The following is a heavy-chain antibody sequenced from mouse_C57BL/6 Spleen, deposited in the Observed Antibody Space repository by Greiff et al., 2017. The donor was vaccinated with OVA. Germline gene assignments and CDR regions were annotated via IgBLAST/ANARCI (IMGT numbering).Heavy chain of an antibody. CDR2: ISDGGSYT. CDR1: GFTFSSYA. D-gene: IGHD2-3*01. J-gene: IGHJ4*01. Sequence: DVKLQESGGGLVKPGGSLKLSCAASGFTFSSYAMSWVRQTPEKRLEWVATISDGGSYTYYPDNVQGRFTISRENAKNNLYRQMSHLKSEDTAMYYCARDGSMMVTNPAMDYWGQGTSVTVSS. CDR3: ARDGSMMVTNPAMDY. V-gene: IGHV5-4*01.